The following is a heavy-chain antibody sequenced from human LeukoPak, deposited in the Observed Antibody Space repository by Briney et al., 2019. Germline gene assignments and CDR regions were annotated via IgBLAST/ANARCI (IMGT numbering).Heavy chain of an antibody. CDR2: FHPGDDEV. D-gene: IGHD2-21*01. V-gene: IGHV1-24*01. CDR3: ATDRGGGSFAFDI. J-gene: IGHJ3*02. Sequence: ASVKVSCKVSGYTLTEVSIHWVRQAPGKGLEWMGGFHPGDDEVLSAQKFQGRVTMTEDTSTDTAYMELSSLRSEDTAVYYCATDRGGGSFAFDIWGQGTMVTVSS. CDR1: GYTLTEVS.